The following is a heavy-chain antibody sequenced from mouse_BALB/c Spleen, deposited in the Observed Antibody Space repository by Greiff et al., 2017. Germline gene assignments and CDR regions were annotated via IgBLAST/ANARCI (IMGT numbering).Heavy chain of an antibody. CDR2: ILPGSGST. CDR1: GYTFSSYW. J-gene: IGHJ3*01. V-gene: IGHV1-9*01. D-gene: IGHD2-1*01. Sequence: VKLMESGAELMKPGASVKISCKATGYTFSSYWIEWVKQRPGHGLEWIGEILPGSGSTNYNEKFKGKATFTADTSSNTAYMQLSSLTSEDSAVYYCALYYGNYVFAFWGQGTLVTVSA. CDR3: ALYYGNYVFAF.